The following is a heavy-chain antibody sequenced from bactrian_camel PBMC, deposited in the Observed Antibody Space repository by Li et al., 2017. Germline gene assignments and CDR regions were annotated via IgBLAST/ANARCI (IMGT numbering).Heavy chain of an antibody. CDR2: ISSSGIT. CDR1: GYTTSNYW. V-gene: IGHV3S53*01. J-gene: IGHJ4*01. Sequence: HVQLVESGGGSVQAGGSLRLSCEATGYTTSNYWMAWFRQAPGKEREMVSSISSSGITTYLDSVKGRFTISKNDEENTVYLQMNSLKPEDTGMYYCAAGPISCSRAATTGLGYEYWGQGTQVTVS. CDR3: AAGPISCSRAATTGLGYEY. D-gene: IGHD5*01.